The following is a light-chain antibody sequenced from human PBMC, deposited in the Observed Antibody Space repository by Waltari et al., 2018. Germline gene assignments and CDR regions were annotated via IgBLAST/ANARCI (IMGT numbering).Light chain of an antibody. CDR2: EVR. J-gene: IGLJ3*02. Sequence: QSALTQAASVSGSPGQSITVSCSGTSHDIGAYNFVSWYQQYPGKAPKLMIYEVRNRPSGISGRFSGSKSGNTAFLTISGLQAEDEADYYCSSFTKNHTLVFGGGTKVTVL. V-gene: IGLV2-14*01. CDR3: SSFTKNHTLV. CDR1: SHDIGAYNF.